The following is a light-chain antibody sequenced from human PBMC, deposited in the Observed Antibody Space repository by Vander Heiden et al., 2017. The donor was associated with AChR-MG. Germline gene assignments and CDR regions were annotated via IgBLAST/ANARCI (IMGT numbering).Light chain of an antibody. J-gene: IGKJ1*01. V-gene: IGKV1-5*01. Sequence: DIQMTQSPSTLSASVGDRLTITCRASQNINDWLAWYRQQPGEAPKLLVYAASRLESGVPSRFSGSASGTEVSLTISSLQPDDFATYHCQQYHSYPWTFGQGTRVKI. CDR1: QNINDW. CDR2: AAS. CDR3: QQYHSYPWT.